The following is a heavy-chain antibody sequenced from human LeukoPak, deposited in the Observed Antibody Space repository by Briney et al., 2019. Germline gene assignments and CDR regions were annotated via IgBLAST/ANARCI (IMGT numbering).Heavy chain of an antibody. CDR2: INPDSGGT. J-gene: IGHJ4*02. CDR3: ARLNSGYDYFDY. CDR1: GYTFTGFY. V-gene: IGHV1-2*02. Sequence: GASVKVSCKASGYTFTGFYMHWVRQAPGQGLEWMGWINPDSGGTNYAQEFQGRVTVTRDTSISTAYMELSRLTSDDTAVYYCARLNSGYDYFDYWGQGTLVTVSS. D-gene: IGHD5-12*01.